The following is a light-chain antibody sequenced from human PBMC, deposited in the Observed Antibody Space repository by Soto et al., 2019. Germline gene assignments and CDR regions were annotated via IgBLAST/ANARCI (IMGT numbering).Light chain of an antibody. CDR1: QSVRSGY. J-gene: IGKJ1*01. CDR3: QQYGTSPRT. CDR2: GVS. Sequence: EIVLTQSPGTLSLSPGERATHSCRASQSVRSGYLAWYQQKLGQAPRLLIYGVSNRATGSPDRFSGSGSGTDFTLTISRLESEDFAVYYCQQYGTSPRTFGQGTKVEIK. V-gene: IGKV3-20*01.